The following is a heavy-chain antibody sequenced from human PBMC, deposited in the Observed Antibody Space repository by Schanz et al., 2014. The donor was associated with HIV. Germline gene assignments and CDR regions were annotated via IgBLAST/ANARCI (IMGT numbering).Heavy chain of an antibody. CDR3: AKTAVAAAGPDSYYYDMDV. CDR2: IIPSFDTT. V-gene: IGHV1-69*06. J-gene: IGHJ6*01. D-gene: IGHD6-13*01. Sequence: QVQLVQSGAEVKKPGSSVKVSCKASGGTFSSYAISWVRQAPGQGLEWMGGIIPSFDTTNYAQTFQGRVTITADKSTSTAYMELSSLRSDDTAVYYCAKTAVAAAGPDSYYYDMDVWGQGTTVTVSS. CDR1: GGTFSSYA.